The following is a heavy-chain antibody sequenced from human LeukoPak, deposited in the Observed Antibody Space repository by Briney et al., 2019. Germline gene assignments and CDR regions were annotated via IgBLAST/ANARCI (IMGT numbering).Heavy chain of an antibody. CDR2: IYSSGKT. Sequence: SETLSLTCTVSGGSISSYYWSWIRQPAGKGLEWIGHIYSSGKTNYSPSLKSRVTMSVDTSTNQISLNLSSVTAADTAVYYCARVVGSVNSIRFDPWGQGTLVTVSS. CDR1: GGSISSYY. V-gene: IGHV4-4*07. CDR3: ARVVGSVNSIRFDP. D-gene: IGHD1-26*01. J-gene: IGHJ5*02.